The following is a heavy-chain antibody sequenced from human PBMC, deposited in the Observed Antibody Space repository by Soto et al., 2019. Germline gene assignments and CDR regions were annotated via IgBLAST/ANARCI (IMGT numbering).Heavy chain of an antibody. CDR1: GFTFSSYA. CDR3: ARGEPSGEGAYDY. Sequence: QVQLVESGGGVVQPGRSLRLSCAASGFTFSSYAMHWVRQAPGKGLEWVAVISYDGSNKYYADSVKGRFTISRDNSKNPLYLEMNRLRAEDTAVYYCARGEPSGEGAYDYWGQGTLVTVSS. J-gene: IGHJ4*02. V-gene: IGHV3-30-3*01. D-gene: IGHD1-26*01. CDR2: ISYDGSNK.